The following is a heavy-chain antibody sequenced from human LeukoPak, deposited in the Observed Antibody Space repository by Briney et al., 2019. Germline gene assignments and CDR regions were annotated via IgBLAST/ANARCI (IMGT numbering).Heavy chain of an antibody. D-gene: IGHD4-11*01. V-gene: IGHV1-18*01. J-gene: IGHJ3*02. CDR1: GYTFTSYG. Sequence: ASVKVSCKASGYTFTSYGISWVRQAPGQGLEWMGWISAYNGNTNYAQKFQGRVTMTRDTSISTAYMELSRLRSDDTAVYYCAREALQADDAFDIWGQGTMVTVSS. CDR3: AREALQADDAFDI. CDR2: ISAYNGNT.